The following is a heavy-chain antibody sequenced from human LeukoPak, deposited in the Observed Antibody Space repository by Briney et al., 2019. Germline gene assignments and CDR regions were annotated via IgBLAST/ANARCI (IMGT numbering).Heavy chain of an antibody. J-gene: IGHJ3*02. V-gene: IGHV1-2*02. CDR2: INPNSGGT. CDR1: GYTFTSYS. Sequence: ASVKVSCKASGYTFTSYSLNWVRQAPGQGLEWMGWINPNSGGTNYAQKFQGRVTMTRDTSISTAYMELSRLRSDDTAVYYCARSSAYYNEADIWGQGTMVTVFS. CDR3: ARSSAYYNEADI. D-gene: IGHD1-26*01.